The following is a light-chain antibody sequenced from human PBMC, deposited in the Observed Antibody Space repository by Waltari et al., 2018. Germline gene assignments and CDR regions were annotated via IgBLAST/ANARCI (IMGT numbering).Light chain of an antibody. CDR2: VNT. Sequence: QSGLTQPPSVSGAPGQRVTISCTGSSSNIGAGYDVHWYQLLPGTAPKVLIYVNTNRPSGGPDRVSGSKSGTSASRAITGLQAEDEAEYYCQSYDNSLNSVFGGGTKLTVL. V-gene: IGLV1-40*01. J-gene: IGLJ2*01. CDR1: SSNIGAGYD. CDR3: QSYDNSLNSV.